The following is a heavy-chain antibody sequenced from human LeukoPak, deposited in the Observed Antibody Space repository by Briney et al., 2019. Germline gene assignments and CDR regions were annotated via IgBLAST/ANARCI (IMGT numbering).Heavy chain of an antibody. CDR1: GFTFSSYG. CDR3: ARVDMVRGVFDY. V-gene: IGHV3-23*01. Sequence: GGSLRLSCTASGFTFSSYGMSWVRQAPGKGLEWVSAISGSGGSTYYADSVKGRFTISRDNSKNTLYLQMNSLRAEDTAVYYCARVDMVRGVFDYWGQGTLVTVSS. J-gene: IGHJ4*02. D-gene: IGHD3-10*01. CDR2: ISGSGGST.